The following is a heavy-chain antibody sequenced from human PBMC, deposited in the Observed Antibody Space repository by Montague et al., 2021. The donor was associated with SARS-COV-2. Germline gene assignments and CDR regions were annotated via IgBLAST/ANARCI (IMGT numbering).Heavy chain of an antibody. V-gene: IGHV3-21*01. D-gene: IGHD3-22*01. CDR3: WRSSGS. CDR1: GFTFSAYT. Sequence: FLRLSCAASGFTFSAYTMNWVRQAPGKGLEWVSSIGGTTGYIYYADSVKGRFTISRDNAKNSLYLQMDSLRADDTAIYYCWRSSGSWGQGTLVTVSS. J-gene: IGHJ5*02. CDR2: IGGTTGYI.